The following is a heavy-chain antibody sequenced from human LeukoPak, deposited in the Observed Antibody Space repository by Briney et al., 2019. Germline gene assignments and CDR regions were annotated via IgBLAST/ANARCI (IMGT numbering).Heavy chain of an antibody. CDR1: GYTFTSYG. J-gene: IGHJ4*02. D-gene: IGHD3-22*01. CDR2: ISAYNGNT. CDR3: ARNYDSSGYYEDDY. V-gene: IGHV1-18*01. Sequence: ASVKVSCKASGYTFTSYGISWVRQAPGQGLEWMGWISAYNGNTNYAQKLQGGVTMTTDTSTSTAYMELRSLRSDDTAVYYCARNYDSSGYYEDDYWGQGTLVTVSS.